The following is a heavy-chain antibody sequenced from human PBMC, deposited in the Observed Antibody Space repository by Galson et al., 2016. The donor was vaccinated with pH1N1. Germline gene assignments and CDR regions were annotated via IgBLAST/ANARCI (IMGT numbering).Heavy chain of an antibody. CDR3: ANRRILECSGRSCYLDS. Sequence: SVKVSCKASGYTFTTYGIDWVRQAPGQGLEWMGWISTYTDNKKYAKKFQGRLTLTTDPFTNNAYMVLGSLTSHDTATYYCANRRILECSGRSCYLDSWGQGTLVTVSS. J-gene: IGHJ4*02. D-gene: IGHD2-15*01. CDR2: ISTYTDNK. V-gene: IGHV1-18*01. CDR1: GYTFTTYG.